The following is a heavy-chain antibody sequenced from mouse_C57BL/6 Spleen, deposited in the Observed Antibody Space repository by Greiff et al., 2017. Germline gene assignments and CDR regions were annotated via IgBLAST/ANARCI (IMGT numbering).Heavy chain of an antibody. Sequence: VQLQQSGAELVKPGASVKLSCKASGYTFTEYTIHWVKQRSGQGLEWIGWFYPGSGSIKYNEKFKDKATLTADKSSSTVYMELSRLTSEDSAVYFCARHAMYYYGSSYDYAMDYWGQGTSVTVSS. CDR1: GYTFTEYT. CDR2: FYPGSGSI. J-gene: IGHJ4*01. CDR3: ARHAMYYYGSSYDYAMDY. D-gene: IGHD1-1*01. V-gene: IGHV1-62-2*01.